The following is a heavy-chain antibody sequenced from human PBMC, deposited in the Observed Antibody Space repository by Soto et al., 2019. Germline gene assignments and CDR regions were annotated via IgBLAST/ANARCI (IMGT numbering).Heavy chain of an antibody. CDR2: IKQDGSEK. CDR3: AREGNYDFWSVTYYYYGMDV. D-gene: IGHD3-3*01. J-gene: IGHJ6*02. CDR1: GFTFSSYW. V-gene: IGHV3-7*03. Sequence: EVQLVESGGGLVQPGGSLRLSCAASGFTFSSYWMSWVRQAPGKGLEWVANIKQDGSEKYYVDSVKGRFTISRDNAKNSLYLQMNSLRAEDTAVYYCAREGNYDFWSVTYYYYGMDVWGQGTTVTVSS.